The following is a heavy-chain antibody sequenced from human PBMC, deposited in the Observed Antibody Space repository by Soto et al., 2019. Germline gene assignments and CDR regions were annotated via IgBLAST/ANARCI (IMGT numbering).Heavy chain of an antibody. CDR1: GYSFTNYW. V-gene: IGHV5-51*01. CDR3: ARVILGSYYFDY. CDR2: IYPGDSDT. J-gene: IGHJ4*02. D-gene: IGHD3-10*01. Sequence: GESLKISCKGSGYSFTNYWIAWVRQMPGKGLEWMVIIYPGDSDTRYSPSFEGQVTISADNSISTAYLQWSSLKASDTAMYYCARVILGSYYFDYWGQGTLVTVSS.